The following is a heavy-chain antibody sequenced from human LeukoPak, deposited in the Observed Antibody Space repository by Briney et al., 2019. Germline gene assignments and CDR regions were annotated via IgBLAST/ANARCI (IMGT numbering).Heavy chain of an antibody. CDR3: ARGAPRSPFDY. V-gene: IGHV3-30-3*01. CDR1: GGTFSSYA. CDR2: ISYDGSNK. Sequence: SCKASGGTFSSYAMHWVRQAPGKGLEWVAVISYDGSNKYYADSVKGRFTISRDNSKNTLYLQMNSLRAEDTAVYYCARGAPRSPFDYWGQGTLVTVSS. J-gene: IGHJ4*02.